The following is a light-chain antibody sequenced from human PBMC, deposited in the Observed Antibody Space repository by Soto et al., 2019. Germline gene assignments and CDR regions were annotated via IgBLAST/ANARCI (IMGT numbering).Light chain of an antibody. CDR2: DAS. Sequence: DIPMTQSPSTLSASVGDRVTITCRASQSISSWLAWYQQKPGKAPKLLIYDASSLESGVPSRFSGSGSGTEFTLTISSLQPDDFATYYCQQYNSYRVTFGQGTKLEIK. CDR3: QQYNSYRVT. J-gene: IGKJ2*01. CDR1: QSISSW. V-gene: IGKV1-5*01.